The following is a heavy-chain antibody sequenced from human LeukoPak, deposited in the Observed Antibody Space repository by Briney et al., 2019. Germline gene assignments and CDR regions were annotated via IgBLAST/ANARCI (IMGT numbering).Heavy chain of an antibody. CDR2: ISGSGGST. D-gene: IGHD6-19*01. Sequence: GGSLRLSCAASGFTFSSYAMSWVRQAPGKGLEWVSVISGSGGSTYYADSVKGRFTISRENAESSLYLQMNSLRAEDTAVYYCARGGIQVSGIDEFDYWGQGTLVAVSS. CDR1: GFTFSSYA. CDR3: ARGGIQVSGIDEFDY. J-gene: IGHJ4*02. V-gene: IGHV3-23*01.